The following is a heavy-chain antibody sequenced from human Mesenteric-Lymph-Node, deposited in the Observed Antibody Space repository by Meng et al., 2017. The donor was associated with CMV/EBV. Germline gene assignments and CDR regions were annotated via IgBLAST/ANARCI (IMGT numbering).Heavy chain of an antibody. J-gene: IGHJ3*02. CDR2: ISTIGAYI. Sequence: ETLSLTCAASGFSFNNYNMNWVRQAPGKGLEWVSSISTIGAYIYYADSVRGRFTISRDNAKNSLYLQMNSLRAEDTAVYYCARDLRGGGGDIWGQGTMVTVSS. V-gene: IGHV3-21*01. CDR3: ARDLRGGGGDI. CDR1: GFSFNNYN.